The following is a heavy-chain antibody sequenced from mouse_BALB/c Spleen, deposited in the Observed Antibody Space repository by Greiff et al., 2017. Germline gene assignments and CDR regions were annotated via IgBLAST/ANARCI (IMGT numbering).Heavy chain of an antibody. CDR2: ISNLAYSI. CDR1: GFTFSDYG. D-gene: IGHD2-2*01. Sequence: EVQLVESGGGLVQPGGSRKLSCAASGFTFSDYGMAWVRQAPGKGPEWVAFISNLAYSIYYADTVTGRFTISRENAKNTLYLEMSSLRSEDTAMYYCARYYGYDEYFDVWGAGTTVTVSS. V-gene: IGHV5-15*02. CDR3: ARYYGYDEYFDV. J-gene: IGHJ1*01.